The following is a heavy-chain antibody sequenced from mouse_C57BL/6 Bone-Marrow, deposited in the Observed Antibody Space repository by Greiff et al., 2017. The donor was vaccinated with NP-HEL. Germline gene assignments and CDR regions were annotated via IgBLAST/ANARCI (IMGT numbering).Heavy chain of an antibody. J-gene: IGHJ2*01. V-gene: IGHV5-6*01. Sequence: AASGFTFSSYGMSWVRQTPDKRLEWVATISSGGSYTYYPDSVKGRFTISRDNAKNTLYLQMSSLKSEDTAMYYCARHYYSNYFDYWGQGTTLTASS. CDR1: GFTFSSYG. CDR2: ISSGGSYT. CDR3: ARHYYSNYFDY. D-gene: IGHD2-5*01.